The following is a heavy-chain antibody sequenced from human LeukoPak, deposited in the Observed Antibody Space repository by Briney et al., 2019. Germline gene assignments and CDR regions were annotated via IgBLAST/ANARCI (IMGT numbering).Heavy chain of an antibody. V-gene: IGHV4-59*01. CDR2: IYYSGSI. D-gene: IGHD2-15*01. Sequence: SETLSLTCTVSGGSISSYYWSWIRQPPGKGLEWIGYIYYSGSINYNPSLKSRVTISVDTSKNQFSLKLSSVTAADTAVYYCARACSGGSCYSIDAFDIWGQGTMVTVSS. J-gene: IGHJ3*02. CDR1: GGSISSYY. CDR3: ARACSGGSCYSIDAFDI.